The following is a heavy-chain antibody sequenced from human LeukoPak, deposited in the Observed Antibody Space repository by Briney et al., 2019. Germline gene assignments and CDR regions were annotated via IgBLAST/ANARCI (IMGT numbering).Heavy chain of an antibody. CDR2: IRSSSSYI. J-gene: IGHJ4*02. Sequence: GGSLRLSCAASGFTFSSYSMNWVRQAPGKGLEWVSSIRSSSSYIYYADSVKGRFTISRDNAKNSLYLQMNSLRAEDTAVYYCATGSGYSDYWGQGTLVTVSS. CDR1: GFTFSSYS. D-gene: IGHD3-22*01. V-gene: IGHV3-21*01. CDR3: ATGSGYSDY.